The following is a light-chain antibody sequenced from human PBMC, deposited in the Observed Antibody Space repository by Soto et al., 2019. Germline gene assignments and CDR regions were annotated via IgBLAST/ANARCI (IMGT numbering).Light chain of an antibody. CDR2: ASS. J-gene: IGKJ2*01. Sequence: IQMTQSPSYLSASVGGRVTITCRSSQNITTFLHWYQQKPGKAPNLLIYASSSVQAGVPSRFSGSGSGTDFTLTISSLPPEDFAPYFGQQSFRSPYTFGQGTKLEIK. CDR1: QNITTF. CDR3: QQSFRSPYT. V-gene: IGKV1-39*01.